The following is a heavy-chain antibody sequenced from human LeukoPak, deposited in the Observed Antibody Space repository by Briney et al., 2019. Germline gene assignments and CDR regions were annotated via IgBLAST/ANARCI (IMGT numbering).Heavy chain of an antibody. D-gene: IGHD6-13*01. CDR1: GGSFSGYY. CDR2: INHSGST. J-gene: IGHJ4*02. Sequence: SETLSLTCAVYGGSFSGYYWSWIRQPPGKGLEWIGEINHSGSTNYNPSLKSRVTISVDTSKNQFSLKLSSVTAADTAVYYCARRGEIAAAAGYGFDYWGQGTLVTVSS. CDR3: ARRGEIAAAAGYGFDY. V-gene: IGHV4-34*01.